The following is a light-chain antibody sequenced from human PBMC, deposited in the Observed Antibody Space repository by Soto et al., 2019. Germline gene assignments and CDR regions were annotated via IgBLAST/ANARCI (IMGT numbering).Light chain of an antibody. J-gene: IGKJ5*01. CDR3: QQYHRSSIT. V-gene: IGKV1-5*01. CDR1: QSLNND. Sequence: DIQMTQSPSTLSASLGDRVTITCLASQSLNNDLAWYQQKPGKAPNLLIYDASTLERGVPSRFSGTGSGTEFTLAINSLQPDDFATYYCQQYHRSSITFGQGTRLEIK. CDR2: DAS.